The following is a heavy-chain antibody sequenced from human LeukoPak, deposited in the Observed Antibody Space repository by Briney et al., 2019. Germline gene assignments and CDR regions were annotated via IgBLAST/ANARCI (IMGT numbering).Heavy chain of an antibody. V-gene: IGHV3-66*01. CDR1: GFTVSGKY. Sequence: PGGSLRLSCAASGFTVSGKYMSWVRQAPGKGLDWVSLIHSGGNSYYADSVKGRSTISRDNSKNMLYLQMNSLRAEDTAVYYCAKDHYEGPVLFDPWGQGTLVTVSS. D-gene: IGHD4-17*01. CDR2: IHSGGNS. CDR3: AKDHYEGPVLFDP. J-gene: IGHJ5*02.